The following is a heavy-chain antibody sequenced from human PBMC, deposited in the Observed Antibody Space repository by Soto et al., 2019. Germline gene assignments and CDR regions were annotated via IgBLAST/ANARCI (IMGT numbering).Heavy chain of an antibody. D-gene: IGHD3-16*01. CDR1: GLTFSSYD. CDR3: VRDTSFDY. CDR2: ISSNGGIT. Sequence: EVQLVESGGGLVQPGGSLRLSCAASGLTFSSYDMHWVRQAPGKGLEYISAISSNGGITYYANSVKGRFTISRDNSKNIMYLQMGSLRAEDMAVYYCVRDTSFDYWGQGTLVTVSS. V-gene: IGHV3-64*01. J-gene: IGHJ4*02.